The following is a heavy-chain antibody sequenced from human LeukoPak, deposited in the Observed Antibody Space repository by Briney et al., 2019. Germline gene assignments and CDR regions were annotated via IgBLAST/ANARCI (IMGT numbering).Heavy chain of an antibody. D-gene: IGHD3-22*01. V-gene: IGHV4-38-2*02. J-gene: IGHJ2*01. CDR1: GYSISSGYY. CDR2: IYYSGST. CDR3: ARSITMIVVVWYFDL. Sequence: SETLSLTCTVSGYSISSGYYWGWIRQSPGKGLEWIGSIYYSGSTYYNPSLKSRVTISVDTSKNQFSLKLSSVTAADTAVYYCARSITMIVVVWYFDLWGRGTLVTVSS.